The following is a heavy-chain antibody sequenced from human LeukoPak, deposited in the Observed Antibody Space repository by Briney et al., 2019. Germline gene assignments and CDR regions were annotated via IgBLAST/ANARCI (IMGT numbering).Heavy chain of an antibody. CDR3: ARGRPYYYDSSGSLLDY. D-gene: IGHD3-22*01. CDR1: GFTFSSYG. CDR2: IWYDGSNK. J-gene: IGHJ4*02. V-gene: IGHV3-33*01. Sequence: GGSLRLSCAASGFTFSSYGMHWVRQAPGKGLEWVAVIWYDGSNKYYADSVKGRFTISRFNSKNTLYLQMNSLRAEDTAVYYCARGRPYYYDSSGSLLDYWGQGTLVTVSS.